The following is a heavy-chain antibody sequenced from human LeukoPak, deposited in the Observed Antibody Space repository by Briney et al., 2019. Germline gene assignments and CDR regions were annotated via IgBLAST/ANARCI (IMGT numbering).Heavy chain of an antibody. D-gene: IGHD2-15*01. J-gene: IGHJ4*02. V-gene: IGHV3-11*01. CDR1: GFTFSDYY. Sequence: GGSLRLSCAASGFTFSDYYMSWIRQARGKGLEWVSYISSSGSTIYYADSVKGRFTISRDNAKNSLYLQMNSLRAEDTAVYYCARDGWSRFKDIVVEGYWGQGTLVTVSS. CDR3: ARDGWSRFKDIVVEGY. CDR2: ISSSGSTI.